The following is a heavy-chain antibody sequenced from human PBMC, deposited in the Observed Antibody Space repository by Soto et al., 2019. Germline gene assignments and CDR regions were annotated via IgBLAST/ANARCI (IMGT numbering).Heavy chain of an antibody. CDR2: IYHSGST. Sequence: PSETLSLTCAVSGGSISSSNWWSWVRQPPGKGLEWIGEIYHSGSTNYNPSLKSRVTISVDKSKNQFSLKLSSVTAADTAVYYCARGLPRQVAVAGGFDYWGQGTLVTVSS. J-gene: IGHJ4*02. D-gene: IGHD6-19*01. V-gene: IGHV4-4*02. CDR3: ARGLPRQVAVAGGFDY. CDR1: GGSISSSNW.